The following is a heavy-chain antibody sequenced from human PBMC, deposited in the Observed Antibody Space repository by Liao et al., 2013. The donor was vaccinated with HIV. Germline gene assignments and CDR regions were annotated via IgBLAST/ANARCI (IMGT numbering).Heavy chain of an antibody. CDR2: IYYSGST. CDR3: ARTDQYYDFWNGYENWFDP. CDR1: GVSISSSSYY. J-gene: IGHJ5*02. Sequence: QLQLQESGPGLVKSSETLSLTCTVSGVSISSSSYYWGWIRQPPGKGLEWIGSIYYSGSTYYNPSLKSRVTISVDTSKNQFSLKLSSVTAADTAVYYCARTDQYYDFWNGYENWFDPWGQGTLVTVSS. V-gene: IGHV4-39*07. D-gene: IGHD3-3*01.